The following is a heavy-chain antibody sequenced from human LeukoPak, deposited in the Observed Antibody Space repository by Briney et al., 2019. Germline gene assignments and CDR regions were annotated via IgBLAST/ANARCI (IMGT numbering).Heavy chain of an antibody. J-gene: IGHJ3*02. CDR3: ARGEWALGYCSSTSCLDAFDI. CDR1: GGTFSSYA. CDR2: IIPIFGTA. V-gene: IGHV1-69*05. D-gene: IGHD2-2*01. Sequence: SVKVSCKASGGTFSSYAISWVRQAPGQGLEWMGGIIPIFGTANYAQKFQGRVTITTDESTSTAYMELSSLRSEDTAVYYCARGEWALGYCSSTSCLDAFDIWGQGTMVTVSS.